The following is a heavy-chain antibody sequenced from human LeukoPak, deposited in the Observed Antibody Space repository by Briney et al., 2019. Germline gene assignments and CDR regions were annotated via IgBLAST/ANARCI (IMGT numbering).Heavy chain of an antibody. Sequence: ASVKVSCKVSGYTLTELSMHWVRQAPGKGLEWMGGFDPEDGETIYAQKLQGRVTMTADTSTSTAYMDLRSLSSDDTAVYYCARDGSSSWYAYWGQGTLVTVSS. CDR3: ARDGSSSWYAY. J-gene: IGHJ4*02. CDR1: GYTLTELS. D-gene: IGHD6-13*01. CDR2: FDPEDGET. V-gene: IGHV1-24*01.